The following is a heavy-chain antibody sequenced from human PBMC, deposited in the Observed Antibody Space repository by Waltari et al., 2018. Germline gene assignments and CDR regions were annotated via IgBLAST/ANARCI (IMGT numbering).Heavy chain of an antibody. D-gene: IGHD4-17*01. J-gene: IGHJ4*02. CDR3: ATEALYGDNDY. V-gene: IGHV3-48*03. Sequence: EVQLVESGGGLVQPGGSLRLSCTASGFTFSTYEMNWFRQAPGKGLEWLSYISSSGSIIYYADSVKGRFTISRDNAKNSLYLQMNSLRAEDTAVYYCATEALYGDNDYWGRGTLVTVSS. CDR2: ISSSGSII. CDR1: GFTFSTYE.